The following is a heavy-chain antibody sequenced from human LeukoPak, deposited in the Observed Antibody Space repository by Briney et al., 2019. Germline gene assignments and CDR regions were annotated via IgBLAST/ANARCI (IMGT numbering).Heavy chain of an antibody. D-gene: IGHD4-17*01. J-gene: IGHJ4*02. CDR3: ARGIVSTTVTTLEYYFDY. V-gene: IGHV1-8*01. CDR2: MNPNSGNT. CDR1: GYTFTNYD. Sequence: ASVKVSCKASGYTFTNYDINWVRQATGQGLEWMGWMNPNSGNTGYAQKFQGRVSMTRNTSISTAYMELSSLRSEDTAVYYCARGIVSTTVTTLEYYFDYRGQGTLVTVSS.